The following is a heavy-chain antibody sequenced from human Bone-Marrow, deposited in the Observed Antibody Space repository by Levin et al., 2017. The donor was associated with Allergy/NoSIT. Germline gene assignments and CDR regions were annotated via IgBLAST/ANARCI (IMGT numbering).Heavy chain of an antibody. CDR3: ARGDFGDYRDYFDS. J-gene: IGHJ4*02. CDR2: IWYNGGNK. CDR1: GFTFTDYG. Sequence: PGGSLRLSCAASGFTFTDYGMHWVRQAPGKGLEWVAFIWYNGGNKYYADSVKGRFTISRDDSKTTTFLQMNSLRAGDTAMYYCARGDFGDYRDYFDSWGQGTLVTVSS. D-gene: IGHD4-11*01. V-gene: IGHV3-33*01.